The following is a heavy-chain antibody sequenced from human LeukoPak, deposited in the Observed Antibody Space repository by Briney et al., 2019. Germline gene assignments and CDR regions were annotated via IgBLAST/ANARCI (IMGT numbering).Heavy chain of an antibody. CDR2: ISYDGSNK. V-gene: IGHV3-30*18. Sequence: GGSLRLSCAASGFTFSNYGMHWVRQAPGKGLEWVAVISYDGSNKYNADSVKGRFTISRDNSKNTMYLQMNSLRAEDTAVYYCAKEGRDVKNARYGMDVWGQGTTVTVSS. J-gene: IGHJ6*02. D-gene: IGHD5-24*01. CDR3: AKEGRDVKNARYGMDV. CDR1: GFTFSNYG.